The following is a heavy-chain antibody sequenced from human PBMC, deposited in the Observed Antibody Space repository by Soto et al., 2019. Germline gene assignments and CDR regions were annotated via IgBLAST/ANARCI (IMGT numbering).Heavy chain of an antibody. Sequence: EVQLVESGGGLVQPGRSLRLSCAASGFTFDDYAMHWVRQAPGKGLEWVSGISWNSGSIGYADSVKGRFTISRDNAKNSLYLQMNSLRADDPALYYCAKDGMVRGTYYMDVWGKGTTVTVSS. CDR3: AKDGMVRGTYYMDV. CDR2: ISWNSGSI. CDR1: GFTFDDYA. D-gene: IGHD3-10*01. V-gene: IGHV3-9*01. J-gene: IGHJ6*03.